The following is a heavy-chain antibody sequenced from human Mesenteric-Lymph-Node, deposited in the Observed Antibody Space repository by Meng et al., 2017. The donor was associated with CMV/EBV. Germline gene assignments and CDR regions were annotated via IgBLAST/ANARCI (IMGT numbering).Heavy chain of an antibody. D-gene: IGHD2/OR15-2a*01. Sequence: QFQLQELGPGLVKPSETLSLPCIGSGVSVTSGAYHWSWIRQSPGKGLEWIGYIYGTGITIYNPSLKSRVTILLETSKNQFSLKLNSVTTADTAVYYCAKSRSSTPGIVDDWGQGTLVTVSS. J-gene: IGHJ4*02. CDR1: GVSVTSGAYH. V-gene: IGHV4-61*08. CDR3: AKSRSSTPGIVDD. CDR2: IYGTGIT.